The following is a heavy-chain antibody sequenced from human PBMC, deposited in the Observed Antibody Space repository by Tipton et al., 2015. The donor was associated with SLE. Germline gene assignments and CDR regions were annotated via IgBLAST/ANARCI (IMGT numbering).Heavy chain of an antibody. J-gene: IGHJ6*03. Sequence: TLSLTCSVSGGSITTRTSYWGWVRQPPGKGLEWIGGISSSGSTNYNPSLKSRVTISVDTSKNQFSLKLSSVTAADTAVYYCARGGLGYSYYYYMDVWGKGTTVTVSS. CDR3: ARGGLGYSYYYYMDV. V-gene: IGHV4-39*07. D-gene: IGHD5-18*01. CDR1: GGSITTRTSY. CDR2: ISSSGST.